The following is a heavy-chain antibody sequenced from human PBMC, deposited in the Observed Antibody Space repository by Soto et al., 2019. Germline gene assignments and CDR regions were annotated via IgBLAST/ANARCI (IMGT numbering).Heavy chain of an antibody. CDR2: IIPIFGTA. J-gene: IGHJ5*02. CDR3: ASFTPGYNWFDP. Sequence: ASVKVSFKASGGTFSSYAISWVRQAPGQGLEWMGGIIPIFGTANYAQKFQGRVTITADESTSTAYMELSSLRSEDTAVYYCASFTPGYNWFDPWGQGTLVTVSS. V-gene: IGHV1-69*13. D-gene: IGHD3-10*01. CDR1: GGTFSSYA.